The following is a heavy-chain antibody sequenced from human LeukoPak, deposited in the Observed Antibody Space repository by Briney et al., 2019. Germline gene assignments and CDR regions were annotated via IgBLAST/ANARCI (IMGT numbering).Heavy chain of an antibody. Sequence: SVKVSCKASGGTFSSYAISWVRQAPGQGLEWMGRIIPILGIANYAQKFQGRVTITADKSTSTAYMELSSLRSEDTAVYYCASDLDTWSPGNYGMDVWGQGTTVTVSS. V-gene: IGHV1-69*04. J-gene: IGHJ6*02. CDR2: IIPILGIA. D-gene: IGHD3/OR15-3a*01. CDR3: ASDLDTWSPGNYGMDV. CDR1: GGTFSSYA.